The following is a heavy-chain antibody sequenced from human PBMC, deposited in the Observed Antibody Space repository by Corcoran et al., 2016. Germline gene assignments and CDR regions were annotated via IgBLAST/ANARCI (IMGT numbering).Heavy chain of an antibody. CDR1: GFTFSDYY. Sequence: QVQLVESGGGLVKPGGSLSLSCATSGFTFSDYYMTCIRQAPGKGLEWVSYISSSASIVYYADSVNGRFTISRNIAKNSLSLQMNSLRAEDTDVYYCARARYCSGGSCYSGAEYFQYWGQGTLVTVSS. J-gene: IGHJ1*01. CDR3: ARARYCSGGSCYSGAEYFQY. V-gene: IGHV3-11*01. D-gene: IGHD2-15*01. CDR2: ISSSASIV.